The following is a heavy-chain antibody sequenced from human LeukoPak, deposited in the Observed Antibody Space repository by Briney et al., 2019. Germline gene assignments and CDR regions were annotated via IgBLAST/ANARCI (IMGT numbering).Heavy chain of an antibody. V-gene: IGHV3-30*18. CDR2: ISYDGIDK. Sequence: GGSLRLSCAASGFTFSSCGMHWVRQAPGKGLEWVAVISYDGIDKYYADSVKGRFTISRDNSKNTLYLQMNSLRPEDTAVYYCAKPGADYGGSPPLGNVFDYWGQGTLVTVSS. J-gene: IGHJ4*02. D-gene: IGHD4-23*01. CDR1: GFTFSSCG. CDR3: AKPGADYGGSPPLGNVFDY.